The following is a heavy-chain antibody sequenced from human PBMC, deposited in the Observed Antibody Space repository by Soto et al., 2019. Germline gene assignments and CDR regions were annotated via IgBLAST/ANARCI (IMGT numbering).Heavy chain of an antibody. V-gene: IGHV1-69*01. D-gene: IGHD3-10*01. CDR2: IIPIFGTA. Sequence: QVQLVQSGAEVKKPGSSVKVSCKASGGTFSSYAISWVRQAPGQGLEWMGGIIPIFGTANYAQKFQGRVTITADESTSTAYMELSGLRSEDTAVYYCARPGPNYYYYGMDVWGQGTTVTVSS. CDR3: ARPGPNYYYYGMDV. J-gene: IGHJ6*02. CDR1: GGTFSSYA.